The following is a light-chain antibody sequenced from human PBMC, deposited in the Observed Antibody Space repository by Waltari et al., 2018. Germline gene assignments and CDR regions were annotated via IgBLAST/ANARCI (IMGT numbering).Light chain of an antibody. Sequence: QSALTQPASVSGSPGQSITIPCTGSSSDIGSYNFVSWYQHHPGKAPKLVIYEVINRPSGVSNRFSGSKSGNTASLTISGLQAEDEADYYCCSYAGSVVFGGGTKLTVL. CDR2: EVI. J-gene: IGLJ2*01. CDR1: SSDIGSYNF. V-gene: IGLV2-23*02. CDR3: CSYAGSVV.